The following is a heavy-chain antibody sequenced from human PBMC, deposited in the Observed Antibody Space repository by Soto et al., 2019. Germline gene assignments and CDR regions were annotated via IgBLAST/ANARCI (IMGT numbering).Heavy chain of an antibody. CDR1: GFTFWNYA. CDR3: AKAVDTVLDYCRYYYGLDV. CDR2: ISGSGGTT. J-gene: IGHJ6*02. V-gene: IGHV3-23*01. D-gene: IGHD5-18*01. Sequence: SLRLSCAASGFTFWNYAMTWVRQAPGTGLEWVSAISGSGGTTYHADSVKGRFTISRDNSKNTLYLQMNSLRAEDTAVYFCAKAVDTVLDYCRYYYGLDVWGPG.